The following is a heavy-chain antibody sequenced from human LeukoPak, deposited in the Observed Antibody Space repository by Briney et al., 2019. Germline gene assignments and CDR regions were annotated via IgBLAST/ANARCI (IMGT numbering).Heavy chain of an antibody. CDR1: GFTFSNFA. CDR3: AKRTVAPAAFDY. Sequence: GGSLRLSCAASGFTFSNFAMSWVRQAPGKGLEWVSTISGSGGTTYYADSMKGRFTISRDNSKNTLYLQMNSLRAEDTAVYYCAKRTVAPAAFDYWGQGTLVTVSS. CDR2: ISGSGGTT. J-gene: IGHJ4*02. D-gene: IGHD2-2*01. V-gene: IGHV3-23*01.